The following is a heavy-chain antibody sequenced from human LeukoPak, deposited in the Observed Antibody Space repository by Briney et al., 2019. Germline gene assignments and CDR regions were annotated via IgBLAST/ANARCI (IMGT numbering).Heavy chain of an antibody. V-gene: IGHV3-9*01. J-gene: IGHJ4*02. CDR3: AKEAYYFDY. CDR2: ISWNSGSI. Sequence: GRSLRLSCAASGFTFDDYAMRWVRQAPGKGLEWVSGISWNSGSIGYADSVKGRFTISRDNAKNSLYLQMNSLRAEDTALYYCAKEAYYFDYWGQGTLVTVSS. CDR1: GFTFDDYA.